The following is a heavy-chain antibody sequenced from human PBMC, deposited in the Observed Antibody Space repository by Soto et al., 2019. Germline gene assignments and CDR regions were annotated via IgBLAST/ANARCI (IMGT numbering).Heavy chain of an antibody. D-gene: IGHD3-10*01. V-gene: IGHV3-74*01. CDR3: ARDLSGRAHV. CDR1: EFTFSSYW. Sequence: GGSLRLSCVASEFTFSSYWMHWVRQVPGKGLVWVSRLNEDGSFTTYADSVKGRFTISRDNAKKTLYLQMNSLRAEDTAVYYCARDLSGRAHVWGQATTVTVSS. CDR2: LNEDGSFT. J-gene: IGHJ6*02.